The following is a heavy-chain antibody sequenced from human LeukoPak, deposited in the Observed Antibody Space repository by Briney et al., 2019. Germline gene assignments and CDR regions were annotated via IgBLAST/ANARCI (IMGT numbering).Heavy chain of an antibody. CDR2: IYHNGTP. V-gene: IGHV4-4*02. CDR1: VGSISSGNW. D-gene: IGHD2-21*01. J-gene: IGHJ3*02. Sequence: PSETLSLTCAVSVGSISSGNWWSWVRQSPGKGLEWIGEIYHNGTPNYSPSLKSRVTISADTFKNHFSLKLTSVTAADTAVYYCARHLYGGLDAFDIWGQGTMVTVSS. CDR3: ARHLYGGLDAFDI.